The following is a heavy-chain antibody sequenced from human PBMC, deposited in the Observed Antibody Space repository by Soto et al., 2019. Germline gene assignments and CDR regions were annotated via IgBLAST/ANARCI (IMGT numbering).Heavy chain of an antibody. CDR3: ARGRFGASHDY. Sequence: IRQPPGKGLEWIGYIFSSGSTHYNASLKSRLTISVDTSQNQFSLQLTSVTATDTAVYYCARGRFGASHDYWGQAT. V-gene: IGHV4-30-4*01. J-gene: IGHJ4*02. CDR2: IFSSGST. D-gene: IGHD3-10*01.